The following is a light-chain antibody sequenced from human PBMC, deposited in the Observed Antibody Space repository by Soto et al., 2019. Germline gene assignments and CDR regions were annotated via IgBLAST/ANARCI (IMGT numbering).Light chain of an antibody. CDR2: DNN. J-gene: IGLJ2*01. CDR1: NSNIGNNY. CDR3: GTWDSGLSLL. V-gene: IGLV1-51*01. Sequence: QAVVTQPPSVSAAPGQKVTISCSGSNSNIGNNYVSWYQQLPGTAPKLLIYDNNQRPSGIPDRFSGSKSGTSATLGITGLQTGDEADYYCGTWDSGLSLLFGGGTKLTVL.